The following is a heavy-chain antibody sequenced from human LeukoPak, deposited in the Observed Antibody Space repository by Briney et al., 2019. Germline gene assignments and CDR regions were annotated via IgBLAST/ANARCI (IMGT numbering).Heavy chain of an antibody. CDR3: ARGRSNYYGMDV. CDR2: IYYNGNT. J-gene: IGHJ6*02. D-gene: IGHD1-26*01. Sequence: SETLSLTCSVSDGSINSYYWNWIRRPPGKGLEWIGYIYYNGNTNYSPSLKSRVTMSVDTSKNLFSLKVSSVTAADTAVYYSARGRSNYYGMDVWGQGTTVTVSS. V-gene: IGHV4-59*01. CDR1: DGSINSYY.